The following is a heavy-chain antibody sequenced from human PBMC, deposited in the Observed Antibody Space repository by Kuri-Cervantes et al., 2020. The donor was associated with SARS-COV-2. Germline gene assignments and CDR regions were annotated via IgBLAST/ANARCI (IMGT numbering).Heavy chain of an antibody. CDR2: FNSDGSST. Sequence: GGSLRLSCAASGFTFSSYWMHWVRQAPGKVLVWVSRFNSDGSSTIYADSVKGQFTISRDNAKNTLYLKMTGLRAEKTAVYYCAIVPSITMVRGANSYGMDVWGQGTTVTVSS. CDR3: AIVPSITMVRGANSYGMDV. D-gene: IGHD3-10*01. V-gene: IGHV3-74*01. CDR1: GFTFSSYW. J-gene: IGHJ6*02.